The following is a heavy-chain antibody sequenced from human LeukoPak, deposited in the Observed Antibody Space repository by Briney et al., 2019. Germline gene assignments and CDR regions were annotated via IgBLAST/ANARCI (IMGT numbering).Heavy chain of an antibody. CDR1: GFTVSSNY. J-gene: IGHJ1*01. CDR2: IYSGGST. V-gene: IGHV3-66*01. Sequence: GGSLRLSCAASGFTVSSNYMSWVRQAPGKGLEWVSVIYSGGSTYYADSVKGRFTISRDNSKNTLYLQMNSLRAEDTAVYYCARVEDYYDSSGYYYQYFQHWGQGTLVTVSS. D-gene: IGHD3-22*01. CDR3: ARVEDYYDSSGYYYQYFQH.